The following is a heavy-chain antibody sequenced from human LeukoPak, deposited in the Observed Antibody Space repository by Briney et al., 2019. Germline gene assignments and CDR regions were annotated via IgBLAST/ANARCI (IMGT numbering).Heavy chain of an antibody. D-gene: IGHD6-6*01. J-gene: IGHJ4*02. CDR2: ISGSGGST. CDR3: AKDDRSSSGASDY. CDR1: GFTFSSYA. Sequence: GGSLRLSCAASGFTFSSYAMSWVRQAPGKGLEWVSAISGSGGSTYYADSVKGRFTISRDNSKNTLYLQMNSLRAEDTALYYCAKDDRSSSGASDYWGQGTLVTVSS. V-gene: IGHV3-23*01.